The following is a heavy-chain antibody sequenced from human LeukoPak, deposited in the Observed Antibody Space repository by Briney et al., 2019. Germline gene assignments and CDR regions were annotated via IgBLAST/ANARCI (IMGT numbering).Heavy chain of an antibody. CDR1: GITFSSYA. J-gene: IGHJ4*02. D-gene: IGHD3-10*01. CDR2: ISGSGGST. V-gene: IGHV3-23*01. CDR3: AKDKVRGVIDY. Sequence: GGSLRLSCAASGITFSSYAMYWVRQAPGKGLEWVSGISGSGGSTYFADSVKGRFTISRDNSKNTLYLQMNSLRAEDTAVYYCAKDKVRGVIDYWGQGTLVTVSS.